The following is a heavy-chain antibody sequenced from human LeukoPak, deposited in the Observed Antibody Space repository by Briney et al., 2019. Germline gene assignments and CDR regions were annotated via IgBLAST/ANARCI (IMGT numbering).Heavy chain of an antibody. V-gene: IGHV4-39*01. J-gene: IGHJ4*02. CDR1: GGSISSSSYY. D-gene: IGHD6-13*01. CDR3: ARRGSSLFDY. Sequence: SETLSLTCTVSGGSISSSSYYWGWIRQPPGKGLEWIGSIYYSGSTYYNPSLRSRVTISVDTSKNQFSLKLSSVTAADTAVYYCARRGSSLFDYWGQGTLVTVSS. CDR2: IYYSGST.